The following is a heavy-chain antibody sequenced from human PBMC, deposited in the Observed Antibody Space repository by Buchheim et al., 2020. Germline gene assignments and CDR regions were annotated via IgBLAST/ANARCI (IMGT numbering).Heavy chain of an antibody. Sequence: QVQLVESGGGVVQPGRSLRLSCAASGFTFSSYGMHWVRQAPGKGLEWVAVISYDGSNKYYADSVKGRFTISRDNSKNTLYLQMNSLRAEGTAVYYCAKDGVGASTVGYYGMDVWGQGTT. J-gene: IGHJ6*02. CDR2: ISYDGSNK. CDR3: AKDGVGASTVGYYGMDV. CDR1: GFTFSSYG. D-gene: IGHD1-26*01. V-gene: IGHV3-30*18.